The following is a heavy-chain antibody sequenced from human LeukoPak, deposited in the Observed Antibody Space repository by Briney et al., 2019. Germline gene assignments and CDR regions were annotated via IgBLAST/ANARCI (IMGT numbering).Heavy chain of an antibody. CDR3: SRESGAFSPFGY. CDR1: GGSISRTNW. J-gene: IGHJ4*02. Sequence: SETLSLTCDVSGGSISRTNWWSWVRQSPGQGLEWIGEISLSGRTNYNPSLQSRVTMSLDESKNQLSLDLASVTAADTAVYYCSRESGAFSPFGYWGQGTLVTVHS. V-gene: IGHV4-4*02. CDR2: ISLSGRT. D-gene: IGHD1-26*01.